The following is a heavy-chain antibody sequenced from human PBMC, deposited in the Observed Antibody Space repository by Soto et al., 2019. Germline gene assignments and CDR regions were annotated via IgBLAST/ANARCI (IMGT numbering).Heavy chain of an antibody. Sequence: QITLKESGPTLVQPTQPLTLTCTFSGFSLGTNGVGVGWIRQPPGKALEWLANIYWDDEKRYSPSLKSRLTITKDTAKHQVVLTMTTMDPVDTATYYCAHRRADNSGYYFRVDYWGQGTLVIVSS. CDR3: AHRRADNSGYYFRVDY. V-gene: IGHV2-5*02. D-gene: IGHD3-22*01. CDR2: IYWDDEK. CDR1: GFSLGTNGVG. J-gene: IGHJ4*02.